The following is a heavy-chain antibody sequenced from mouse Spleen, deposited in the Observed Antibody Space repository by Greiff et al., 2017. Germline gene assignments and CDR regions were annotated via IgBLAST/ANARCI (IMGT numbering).Heavy chain of an antibody. D-gene: IGHD2-14*01. CDR2: INPNNGGT. V-gene: IGHV1-26*01. CDR3: ARDYRDAMDY. J-gene: IGHJ4*01. CDR1: GYTFTDYY. Sequence: VQLQQSGPELVKPGASVKISCKASGYTFTDYYMNWVKQSHGKSLEWIGDINPNNGGTSYNQKFKGKATLTVDKSSSTAYMELRSLTSEDSAVYYCARDYRDAMDYWGQGTSVTVSS.